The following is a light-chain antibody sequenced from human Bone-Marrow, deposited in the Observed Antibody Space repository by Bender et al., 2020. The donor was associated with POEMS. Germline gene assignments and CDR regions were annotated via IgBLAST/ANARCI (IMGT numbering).Light chain of an antibody. CDR3: QSADNSVTSVL. J-gene: IGLJ2*01. CDR1: ALTNEY. CDR2: KDS. Sequence: SSELTQPPSVSVSPGQTARITCSGDALTNEYTYWFQQKPGQVPVLVIYKDSERPSGIPERFAGSSSGTTVTLTISEVQAEDEADYWCQSADNSVTSVLFGGGTRLSVL. V-gene: IGLV3-25*03.